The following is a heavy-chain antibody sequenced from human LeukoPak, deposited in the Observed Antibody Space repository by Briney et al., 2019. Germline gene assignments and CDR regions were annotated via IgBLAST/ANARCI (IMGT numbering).Heavy chain of an antibody. CDR2: ISSGGSTI. V-gene: IGHV3-48*03. Sequence: GGSLRLSCAASGFSFSSYEMNWVRQAPGKGLEWVSYISSGGSTIYYADSVKGRFTISRDNAKNSLYLQMNSLRAEDTAVYYCAELGITMIGGVWGKGTTVTISS. CDR3: AELGITMIGGV. CDR1: GFSFSSYE. J-gene: IGHJ6*04. D-gene: IGHD3-10*02.